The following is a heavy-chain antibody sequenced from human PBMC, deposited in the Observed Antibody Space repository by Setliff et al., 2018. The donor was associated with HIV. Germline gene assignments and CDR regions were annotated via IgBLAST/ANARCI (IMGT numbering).Heavy chain of an antibody. D-gene: IGHD6-19*01. CDR2: IYHSGNT. J-gene: IGHJ4*02. Sequence: SETLSLTCTVSGGSISTGGPGYYWGWVRQPPGGGLEWVGSIYHSGNTYYNPSLKSRVSISVDTSKRQFSLKLTSVTAGDSALYYCARRRGQKATGWYYFDFWGQGALVTVSS. CDR3: ARRRGQKATGWYYFDF. CDR1: GGSISTGGPGYY. V-gene: IGHV4-39*01.